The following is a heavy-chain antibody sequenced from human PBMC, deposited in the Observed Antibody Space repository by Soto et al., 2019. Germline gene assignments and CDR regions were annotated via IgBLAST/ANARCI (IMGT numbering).Heavy chain of an antibody. Sequence: IDRNSQAPGKGLEWVGRSANKADSYTTEYGASVKGRFTISRDGSKNSLYLQMNSLKTEDTAVYYCTREDFSNW. V-gene: IGHV3-72*01. CDR3: TREDFSNW. J-gene: IGHJ5*01. CDR2: SANKADSYTT.